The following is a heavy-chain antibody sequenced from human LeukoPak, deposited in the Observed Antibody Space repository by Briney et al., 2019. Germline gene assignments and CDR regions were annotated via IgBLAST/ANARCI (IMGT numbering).Heavy chain of an antibody. J-gene: IGHJ5*02. V-gene: IGHV1-69*05. CDR1: GGTFSSYA. CDR3: ARDDEQQLDKKVWFDP. D-gene: IGHD6-13*01. Sequence: ASVKVSCKASGGTFSSYAISWVRQAPGQGLEWMGGIIPIFGTANYAQKLQGRVTMTTDTSTSTAYMELRSLRSDDTAVYYCARDDEQQLDKKVWFDPWGQGTLVTVSS. CDR2: IIPIFGTA.